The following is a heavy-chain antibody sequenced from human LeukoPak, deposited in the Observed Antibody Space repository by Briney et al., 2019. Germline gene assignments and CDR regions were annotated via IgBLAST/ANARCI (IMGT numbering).Heavy chain of an antibody. CDR2: IIPIFDTT. CDR1: GGTFSSYT. Sequence: SVKVPCKASGGTFSSYTISWVRQAPGQGLEWMGGIIPIFDTTNYAQKFQGRVTITADKSTTITYMQLSSLRSEDTAVYYCARSRFPYYRLSGADYYYMDVWAKGTTVTVSS. V-gene: IGHV1-69*06. CDR3: ARSRFPYYRLSGADYYYMDV. J-gene: IGHJ6*03. D-gene: IGHD3-10*01.